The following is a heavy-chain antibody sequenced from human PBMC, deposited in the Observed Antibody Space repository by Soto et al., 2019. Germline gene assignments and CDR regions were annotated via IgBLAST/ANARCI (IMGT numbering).Heavy chain of an antibody. D-gene: IGHD3-22*01. CDR2: IYSGGTT. CDR3: ARNGDSSDYRGWFDP. Sequence: EVQLVESGGGLVQPGGSLRLSCAASGFTVSSNYMSWVRQAPGKGLEWGSVIYSGGTTYYADSVKGRFTISRDNSKNTLYLQMNSLRAGDTAVYYCARNGDSSDYRGWFDPWGQGTLVTVSS. J-gene: IGHJ5*02. V-gene: IGHV3-66*01. CDR1: GFTVSSNY.